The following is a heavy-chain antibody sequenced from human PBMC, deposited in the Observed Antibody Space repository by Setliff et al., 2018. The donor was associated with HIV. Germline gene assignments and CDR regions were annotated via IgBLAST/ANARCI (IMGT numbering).Heavy chain of an antibody. CDR3: ARGGFKWSGSYADY. Sequence: LSLTCAVHGGSFSDYYWTRIRQPPGKGLEWIGEIKHSGSTNYNPSLKSRVTISVDTAKNQFSLNLTSVTAADTAVYYCARGGFKWSGSYADYWGQGTLVTVSS. D-gene: IGHD1-26*01. J-gene: IGHJ4*02. CDR1: GGSFSDYY. V-gene: IGHV4-34*01. CDR2: IKHSGST.